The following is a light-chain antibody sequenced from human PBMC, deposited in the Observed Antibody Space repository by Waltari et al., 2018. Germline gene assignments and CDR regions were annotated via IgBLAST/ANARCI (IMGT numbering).Light chain of an antibody. J-gene: IGLJ1*01. CDR1: RRDVADYPL. V-gene: IGLV2-23*02. Sequence: SALTQPASVSGSPGPSITISCTESRRDVADYPLLSWYRHQPGGAPKLLIYEVSKRPSGVSSRFSGSKSGKTASLTISGLQAEDEGDYYCCAFAGYGVYVFGSGTHVAVL. CDR2: EVS. CDR3: CAFAGYGVYV.